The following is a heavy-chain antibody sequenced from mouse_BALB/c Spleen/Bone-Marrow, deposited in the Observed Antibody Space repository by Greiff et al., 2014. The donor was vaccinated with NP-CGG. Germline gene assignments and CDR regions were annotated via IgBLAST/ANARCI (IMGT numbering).Heavy chain of an antibody. V-gene: IGHV2-9*02. Sequence: QVQLQQSGPGLVAPSQSLSITCTVSGFSLTSYGVHWVRQPPGKGLEWLGVIWAGGNTIYNSALMPRLNINKDNSKSQVFLKMNSLQTDDTAMYYCASSYYGSSQFAYWGQGTLVTVSA. CDR1: GFSLTSYG. CDR2: IWAGGNT. CDR3: ASSYYGSSQFAY. J-gene: IGHJ3*01. D-gene: IGHD1-1*01.